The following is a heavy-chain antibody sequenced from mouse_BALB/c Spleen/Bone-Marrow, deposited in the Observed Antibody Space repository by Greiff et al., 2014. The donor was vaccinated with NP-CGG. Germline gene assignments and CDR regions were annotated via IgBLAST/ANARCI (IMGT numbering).Heavy chain of an antibody. D-gene: IGHD2-3*01. V-gene: IGHV1-22*01. CDR3: ARGRWYY. CDR1: GYTFTDYT. CDR2: VNPNIGGT. J-gene: IGHJ2*01. Sequence: VHVKQSGPELVKPGASVKISCKTSGYTFTDYTLHWVKQSHGKSLEWIGGVNPNIGGTSYNQKFKGKASLTVNKSSTTAYMELRSLTSEDSAFYYCARGRWYYWGQGTTLTVSS.